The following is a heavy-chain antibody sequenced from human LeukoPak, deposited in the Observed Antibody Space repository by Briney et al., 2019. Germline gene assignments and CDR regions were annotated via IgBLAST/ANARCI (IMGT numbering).Heavy chain of an antibody. V-gene: IGHV1-18*04. CDR1: GYTFTGYY. Sequence: ASVKVSCKASGYTFTGYYMHWVRQAPGQGLEWMGWISAYNGNTNYAQKLQGRVTMTTDTSTSTAYMELRSLRSDDTAVYYCARVLNDFRGYYYYYYMDVWGKGTTVTVSS. CDR2: ISAYNGNT. CDR3: ARVLNDFRGYYYYYYMDV. J-gene: IGHJ6*03. D-gene: IGHD3-3*01.